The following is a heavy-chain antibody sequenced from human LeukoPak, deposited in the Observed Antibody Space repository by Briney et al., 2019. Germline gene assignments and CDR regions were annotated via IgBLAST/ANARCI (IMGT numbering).Heavy chain of an antibody. D-gene: IGHD3-10*01. CDR2: IYYSGST. V-gene: IGHV4-59*01. J-gene: IGHJ5*02. CDR1: GGSISTYY. Sequence: SETLSLTCTVSGGSISTYYWSWIRQPPGKGLEWIGYIYYSGSTNYNPSLKSRVTMSVDTSKSQFSLKLSSVTAADTAVYYCARDSGVDKYWIDPWGQGTLVTVSS. CDR3: ARDSGVDKYWIDP.